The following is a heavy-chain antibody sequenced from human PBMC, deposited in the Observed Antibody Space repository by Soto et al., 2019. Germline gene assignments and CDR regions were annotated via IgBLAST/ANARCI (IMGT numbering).Heavy chain of an antibody. D-gene: IGHD3-16*01. V-gene: IGHV3-21*01. CDR3: VSSPHYDYDHRGGY. J-gene: IGHJ4*02. Sequence: EVQLVESGGGLVKPGGSLRLSCAASGFTFSSYSMNWVRQAPGKGLEWVSSISSSSSYIYYADSVKGRFTISRDNAKNSLNLQMNRLRAEDTAVYYCVSSPHYDYDHRGGYWGQGTLVTVSS. CDR2: ISSSSSYI. CDR1: GFTFSSYS.